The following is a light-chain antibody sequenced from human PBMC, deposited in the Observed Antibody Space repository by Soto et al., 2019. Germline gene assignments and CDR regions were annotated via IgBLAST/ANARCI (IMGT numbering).Light chain of an antibody. Sequence: EVVLTQSPNTLSLSPGERATLSCWASQSLRSSYLAWYQRKPGQAPRLLMFGASRRATGIPDRFNGSGSGTDFILTITRLEPEDSAVYFCQQYTGPPTTFGQGTRLEIK. CDR2: GAS. J-gene: IGKJ5*01. CDR3: QQYTGPPTT. CDR1: QSLRSSY. V-gene: IGKV3-20*01.